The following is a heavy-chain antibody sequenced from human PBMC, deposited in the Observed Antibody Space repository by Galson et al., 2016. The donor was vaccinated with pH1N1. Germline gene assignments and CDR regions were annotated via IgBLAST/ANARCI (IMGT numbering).Heavy chain of an antibody. CDR2: LISILGTP. CDR3: ARGFSGYDRLEYYQNGMDV. V-gene: IGHV1-69*13. J-gene: IGHJ6*02. D-gene: IGHD5-12*01. CDR1: GGTFTNYA. Sequence: SVKVSCKASGGTFTNYAINWVRQAPGQGLEWMGGLISILGTPDYAQTLQGGVTITADENTNTAYMEMSSLRAEDTAVYYCARGFSGYDRLEYYQNGMDVWGQGTTVTVSS.